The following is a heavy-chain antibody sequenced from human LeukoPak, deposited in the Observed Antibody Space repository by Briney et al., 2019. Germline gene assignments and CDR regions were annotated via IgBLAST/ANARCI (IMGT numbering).Heavy chain of an antibody. J-gene: IGHJ4*02. Sequence: VASVKVSCKASGGTFSSYAISWVRQAPGQGLEWMGGIIPIFGTANYAQKFQGRVTITTDESTSTAYMELSSLRSEDTAVYYCARERVFNSSGLARGYFDYWGQGTLVTVSS. CDR1: GGTFSSYA. CDR3: ARERVFNSSGLARGYFDY. D-gene: IGHD6-19*01. V-gene: IGHV1-69*05. CDR2: IIPIFGTA.